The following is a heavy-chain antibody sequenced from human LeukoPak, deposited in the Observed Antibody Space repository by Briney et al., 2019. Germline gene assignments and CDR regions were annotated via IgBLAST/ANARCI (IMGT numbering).Heavy chain of an antibody. CDR3: ARPSGGIVDYFDY. D-gene: IGHD3-22*01. V-gene: IGHV3-7*01. CDR1: GFTLSRYW. J-gene: IGHJ4*02. CDR2: INQDGSEI. Sequence: GGSLRLSCAASGFTLSRYWMSWVRQAPGKGLEWVANINQDGSEIYYADSVKGRFTISRDNSKNTLYLQMNSLRAEDTAVYYCARPSGGIVDYFDYWGQGTLVTVSS.